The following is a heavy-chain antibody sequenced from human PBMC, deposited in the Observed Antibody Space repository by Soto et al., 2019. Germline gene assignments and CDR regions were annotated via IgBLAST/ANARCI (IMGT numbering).Heavy chain of an antibody. V-gene: IGHV4-31*03. CDR2: IYYSGST. Sequence: QVQLQESGPGLVKPSQTLSLTCTVSGGSISSGGYYWSWIRQHPGKGLEWNGYIYYSGSTYYNPSLKSRVTISVDTSKNQFSLKLSSVTAADTAVYYCARLYYLGPYQLLFSPHWFDPWGQGTLVTVSS. D-gene: IGHD2-2*01. J-gene: IGHJ5*02. CDR1: GGSISSGGYY. CDR3: ARLYYLGPYQLLFSPHWFDP.